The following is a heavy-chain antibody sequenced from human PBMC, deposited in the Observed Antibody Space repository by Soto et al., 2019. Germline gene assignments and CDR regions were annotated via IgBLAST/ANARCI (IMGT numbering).Heavy chain of an antibody. V-gene: IGHV3-23*01. CDR1: GFTFSIYA. J-gene: IGHJ4*02. CDR3: AKDAPGSGWLSDY. CDR2: ISGNGGT. Sequence: EVQLLESGGGLVQPGGSLRLSCAASGFTFSIYATSWVRQAPGKGLEWVSTISGNGGTSYADFVRGRFTISRDNSKNTLYLQMNSLRADDTAVYYCAKDAPGSGWLSDYWGQGTLVTVSS. D-gene: IGHD3-22*01.